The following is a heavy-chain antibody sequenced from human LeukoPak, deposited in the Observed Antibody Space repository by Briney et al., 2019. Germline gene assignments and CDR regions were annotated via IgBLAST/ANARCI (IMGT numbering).Heavy chain of an antibody. CDR2: ISYDGSNK. CDR1: GFTFSSYA. J-gene: IGHJ4*02. Sequence: GGSLRLSCAASGFTFSSYAMHWVRQAPGKGLEWVAVISYDGSNKYYADSVKGRFTISRDNSKNTLYLQMNGLRAEDTAVYYCARAPDLIAVASYFDYWGQGTLVTVSS. V-gene: IGHV3-30-3*01. CDR3: ARAPDLIAVASYFDY. D-gene: IGHD6-19*01.